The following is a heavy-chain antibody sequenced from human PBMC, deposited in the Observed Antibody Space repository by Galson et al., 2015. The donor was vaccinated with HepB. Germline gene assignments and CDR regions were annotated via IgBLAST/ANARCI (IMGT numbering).Heavy chain of an antibody. J-gene: IGHJ6*02. CDR1: GFTFSNAW. V-gene: IGHV3-15*01. CDR3: TTVGPEGIVVVPAAIWDYYYGMDV. Sequence: SLRLSCAASGFTFSNAWMSWVRQAPGKGLEWVGRIKSKTDGGTTDYAAPVKGRFTISRDDSKNTLYLQMNSLKTEDTAVYYCTTVGPEGIVVVPAAIWDYYYGMDVWGQGTTVTVSS. CDR2: IKSKTDGGTT. D-gene: IGHD2-2*02.